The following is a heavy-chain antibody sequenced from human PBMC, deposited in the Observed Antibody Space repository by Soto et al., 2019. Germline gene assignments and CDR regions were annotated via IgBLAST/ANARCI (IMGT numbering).Heavy chain of an antibody. CDR1: GGTFSSYA. CDR3: ARSITMIVVVPGVPYYYGMDV. D-gene: IGHD3-22*01. J-gene: IGHJ6*02. CDR2: IIPIFGTA. V-gene: IGHV1-69*06. Sequence: VSCKASGGTFSSYAISWVRQAPGQGLEWMGGIIPIFGTANYAQKFQGRVTITADKSTSTAYMELSSLRSEDTAVYYCARSITMIVVVPGVPYYYGMDVWGQGTTVTVSS.